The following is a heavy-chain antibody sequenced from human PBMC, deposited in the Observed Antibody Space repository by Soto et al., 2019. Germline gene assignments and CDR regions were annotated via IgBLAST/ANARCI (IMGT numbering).Heavy chain of an antibody. V-gene: IGHV3-53*01. CDR1: GFTFSSYA. J-gene: IGHJ4*02. D-gene: IGHD6-6*01. CDR3: ASSIEYSSSFYYFDY. Sequence: GGSLRLSCVASGFTFSSYAMSWVRQAPGKGLEWVSVIYSGGSTYYADSVKGRFTISRDNSKNTLYLQMNSLRAEDTAVYYCASSIEYSSSFYYFDYWGQGTLVTVSS. CDR2: IYSGGST.